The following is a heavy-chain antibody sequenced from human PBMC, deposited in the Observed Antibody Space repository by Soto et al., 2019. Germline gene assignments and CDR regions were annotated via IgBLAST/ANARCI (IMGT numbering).Heavy chain of an antibody. J-gene: IGHJ4*02. Sequence: PGGSLRLSCVASGFTFSDLWMHWVRQAPGKGLVWVSRINSGGSRTNYADSVKGRFTISRDNAKNTLYLEMNSLSVEDTAVYYCARGNCSGDTCFFGGTHWGRGTLVTVSS. V-gene: IGHV3-74*01. CDR3: ARGNCSGDTCFFGGTH. CDR2: INSGGSRT. D-gene: IGHD2-21*02. CDR1: GFTFSDLW.